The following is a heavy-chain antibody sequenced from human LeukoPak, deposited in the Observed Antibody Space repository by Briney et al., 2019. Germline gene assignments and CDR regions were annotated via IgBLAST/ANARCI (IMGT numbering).Heavy chain of an antibody. D-gene: IGHD6-6*01. CDR1: GFTFSSYA. CDR2: ISGSGGNT. Sequence: PGGSLRLSCAASGFTFSSYAMSWVRQAPGKGLEWVSAISGSGGNTYYADSVKGRFTISRDNSKNTLYLHMNRLRAEDTAIYYCAKDWSSSSPYYFDYWGQGTLVTVSS. V-gene: IGHV3-23*01. CDR3: AKDWSSSSPYYFDY. J-gene: IGHJ4*02.